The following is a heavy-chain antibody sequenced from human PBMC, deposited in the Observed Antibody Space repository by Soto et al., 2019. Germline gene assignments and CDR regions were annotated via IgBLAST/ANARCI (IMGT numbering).Heavy chain of an antibody. Sequence: ASVKVSCKASGGTFSTYSINWVRQAPGQGLEWMGGIIPLFGTTNYAQKFKGRVTITADESTSTAYMELSGLRAEDAAVYYCARGATHGSSWYFWFDPWGQGTLVTVSS. CDR1: GGTFSTYS. CDR2: IIPLFGTT. J-gene: IGHJ5*02. CDR3: ARGATHGSSWYFWFDP. V-gene: IGHV1-69*13. D-gene: IGHD6-13*01.